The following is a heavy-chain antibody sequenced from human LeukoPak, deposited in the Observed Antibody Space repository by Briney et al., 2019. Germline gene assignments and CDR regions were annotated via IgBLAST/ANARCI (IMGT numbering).Heavy chain of an antibody. CDR1: GGSISSYY. CDR3: ARDRDYDFWSGSRDAFDI. V-gene: IGHV4-59*01. D-gene: IGHD3-3*01. Sequence: PSETLSLTCTVSGGSISSYYWSWLRQPPGKGLGWIGYIYYSGSTNYNPSLKSRVTISVDTSKNQFSLKLSSVTAADTAVYYCARDRDYDFWSGSRDAFDIRGQGTMVTVSS. J-gene: IGHJ3*02. CDR2: IYYSGST.